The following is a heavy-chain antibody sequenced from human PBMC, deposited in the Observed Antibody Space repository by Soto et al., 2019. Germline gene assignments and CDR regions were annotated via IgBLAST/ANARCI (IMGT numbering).Heavy chain of an antibody. V-gene: IGHV1-69*13. CDR2: IVPIYGTR. CDR1: GGTFSRYA. D-gene: IGHD3-10*01. J-gene: IGHJ6*02. Sequence: GASVKVSCKASGGTFSRYAFSWVRQAPGQGLEWMGGIVPIYGTRGFAQKFQGRLTITADEPTRTAYMELSSLRSEDTAVYYCARDLDYYGSGSHYYYGMGVCGQRTTVTVSS. CDR3: ARDLDYYGSGSHYYYGMGV.